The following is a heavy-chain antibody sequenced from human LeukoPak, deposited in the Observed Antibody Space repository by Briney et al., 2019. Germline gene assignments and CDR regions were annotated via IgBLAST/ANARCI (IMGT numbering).Heavy chain of an antibody. Sequence: SETLSLTCAVSGGSISSYYWSWIRQPPGKGLEWIGYIYYSGSTNYNPSLKSRVTISVDTSKNQFSLKLSSVTAADTAVYYCARGMQQLYHSDSWGRGTLVTVSS. D-gene: IGHD6-13*01. V-gene: IGHV4-59*01. CDR1: GGSISSYY. CDR2: IYYSGST. J-gene: IGHJ4*02. CDR3: ARGMQQLYHSDS.